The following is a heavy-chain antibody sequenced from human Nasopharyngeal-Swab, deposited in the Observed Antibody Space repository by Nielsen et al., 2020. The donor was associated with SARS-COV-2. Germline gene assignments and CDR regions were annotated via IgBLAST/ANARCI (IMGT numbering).Heavy chain of an antibody. Sequence: SEILSLTCTVSGGSISSGGYYWSWIRQHPGKGLEWIGYIYYSGSTYYNPSLKSRVTISVDTSKNQFSLKLSSVTAADTAVYYCARVHGSGSYWDYYYYMDVWGKGTTVTVSS. D-gene: IGHD3-10*01. J-gene: IGHJ6*03. CDR2: IYYSGST. V-gene: IGHV4-31*03. CDR1: GGSISSGGYY. CDR3: ARVHGSGSYWDYYYYMDV.